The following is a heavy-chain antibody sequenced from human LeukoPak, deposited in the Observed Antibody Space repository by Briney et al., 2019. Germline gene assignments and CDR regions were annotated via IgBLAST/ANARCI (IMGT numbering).Heavy chain of an antibody. CDR2: IYSGGST. Sequence: GGSLRVSCAASGLTVSSNHMTWVRQVPGKGLEWVSVIYSGGSTDYADSVKGRFTISRDNSKNTVYLQVNSLRAEDTAVYYCARCVAARPSYFDLWGQGTLVTVSS. D-gene: IGHD6-6*01. V-gene: IGHV3-53*01. CDR1: GLTVSSNH. J-gene: IGHJ4*02. CDR3: ARCVAARPSYFDL.